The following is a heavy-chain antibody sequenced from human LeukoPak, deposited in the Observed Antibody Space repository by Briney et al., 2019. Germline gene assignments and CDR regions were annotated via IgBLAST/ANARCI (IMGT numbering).Heavy chain of an antibody. CDR3: ARLGAFGVVSYFDY. J-gene: IGHJ4*02. Sequence: GGSLRLSCAASGFTFSSYEMNWVRQAPGKGLEWVSGINWNGGSTGYADSVKGRFTISRDNAKNSLYLQMNSLRAEDTALYYCARLGAFGVVSYFDYWGQGTLVTVSS. CDR1: GFTFSSYE. CDR2: INWNGGST. D-gene: IGHD3-3*01. V-gene: IGHV3-20*04.